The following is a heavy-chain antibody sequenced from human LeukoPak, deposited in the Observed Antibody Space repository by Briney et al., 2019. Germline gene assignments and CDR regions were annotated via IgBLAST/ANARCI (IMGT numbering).Heavy chain of an antibody. CDR3: ASNYLYSGSSGIYFDY. Sequence: GGSLRLSCAVSGFTFSSYSMNWVRQAPGKGLEWVSYISSSSNIYYADSVKGRFTISRDNDKNSLYLQMNSLRDEDTAVYYCASNYLYSGSSGIYFDYWGQGTLVTVSS. CDR1: GFTFSSYS. J-gene: IGHJ4*02. D-gene: IGHD1-26*01. CDR2: ISSSSNI. V-gene: IGHV3-48*02.